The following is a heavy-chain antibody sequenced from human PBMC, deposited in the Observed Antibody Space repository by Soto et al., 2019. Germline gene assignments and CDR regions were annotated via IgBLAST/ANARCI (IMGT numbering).Heavy chain of an antibody. Sequence: QVQLVESGGGVVQPGRSLRLSCAASGFTFSSYAMHWVRQAPGKGLEWVAVISYDGSNKYYADSVKGRFTISRDNSKNXLYLQMNSLRAEDTAVYYCARKGSGTTFRPFAFDIWGQGTMVTVSS. D-gene: IGHD4-17*01. V-gene: IGHV3-30-3*01. CDR3: ARKGSGTTFRPFAFDI. CDR2: ISYDGSNK. CDR1: GFTFSSYA. J-gene: IGHJ3*02.